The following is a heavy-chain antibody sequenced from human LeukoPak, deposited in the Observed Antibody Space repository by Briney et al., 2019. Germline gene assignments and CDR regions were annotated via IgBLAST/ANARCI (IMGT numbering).Heavy chain of an antibody. J-gene: IGHJ5*02. V-gene: IGHV3-74*01. CDR2: INSDGSST. D-gene: IGHD4-17*01. CDR3: ARAKVPYGDYYGFDP. Sequence: GGSLRLSCAASGFTFSSYWMHWVRQAPGKGLMWVSRINSDGSSTSYADSVKGRFTISRDNAKNTLYLQMNSLRAEDTAVYYCARAKVPYGDYYGFDPWGQGTLVTVSS. CDR1: GFTFSSYW.